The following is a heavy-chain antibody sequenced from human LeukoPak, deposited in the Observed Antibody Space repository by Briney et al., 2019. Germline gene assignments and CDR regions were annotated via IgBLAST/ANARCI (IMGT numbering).Heavy chain of an antibody. CDR3: ARVGVVKDWFDP. D-gene: IGHD2-2*01. CDR1: GGSISSYY. Sequence: SENLSLTCTVSGGSISSYYWSWIRQPAGKGLEWIGRIYTSGSTNYNPSLKSRVTMSVDTSKIQFSLKLSSVTAADTAVYYCARVGVVKDWFDPWGQGTLVTVSS. CDR2: IYTSGST. V-gene: IGHV4-4*07. J-gene: IGHJ5*02.